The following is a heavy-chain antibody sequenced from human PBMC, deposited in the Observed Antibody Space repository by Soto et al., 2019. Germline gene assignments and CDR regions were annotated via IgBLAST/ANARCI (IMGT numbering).Heavy chain of an antibody. V-gene: IGHV3-15*01. CDR1: GFPFPYAW. Sequence: PGGSLRLSCAASGFPFPYAWMNWVRQVPGKGLEWVGRIKSKTDGGTTDYAAAVKGRFTFSRDDSKNTLFLQMDGLKPEDTAVYYCTTDSYYYVRVWGQGTLVTVSS. CDR2: IKSKTDGGTT. CDR3: TTDSYYYVRV. D-gene: IGHD3-10*02. J-gene: IGHJ4*02.